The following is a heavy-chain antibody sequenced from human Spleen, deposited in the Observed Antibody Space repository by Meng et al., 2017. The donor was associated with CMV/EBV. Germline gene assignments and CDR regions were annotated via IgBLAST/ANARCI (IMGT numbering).Heavy chain of an antibody. V-gene: IGHV3-23*01. CDR3: AKGAYCSSTSCYSNWFDP. D-gene: IGHD2-2*01. Sequence: GESLKISCAASGFTFSSYAMSWVRQAPGKGLEWVSAISGSGGSTYYADSVKGRFTISRDNSKNTLYLQMNSLRAEDTAVYYCAKGAYCSSTSCYSNWFDPWGQGTLVTVSS. CDR1: GFTFSSYA. CDR2: ISGSGGST. J-gene: IGHJ5*02.